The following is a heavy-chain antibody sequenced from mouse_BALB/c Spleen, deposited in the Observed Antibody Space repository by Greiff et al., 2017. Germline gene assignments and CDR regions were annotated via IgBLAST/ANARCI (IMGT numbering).Heavy chain of an antibody. J-gene: IGHJ2*01. D-gene: IGHD1-2*01. CDR1: GYTFTDYN. CDR2: IYPYNGGT. CDR3: ARFMTTATRNY. Sequence: EVHLVESGPELVKPGASVSISCKASGYTFTDYNMHWVKQSHGKSLEWIGYIYPYNGGTCNTQKFKSKATLTVDNSSSTSYMELHSLTSEDSAVYYCARFMTTATRNYWGQGTTLTVSS. V-gene: IGHV1S29*02.